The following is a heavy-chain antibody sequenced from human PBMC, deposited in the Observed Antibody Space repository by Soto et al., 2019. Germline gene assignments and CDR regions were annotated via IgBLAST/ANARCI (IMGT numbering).Heavy chain of an antibody. Sequence: QVQLVQSGAEVKKPGSSVKVSCKASGGTFSSYIIIWVRQAPAQGLEWMGRIIPILGIANYAQKFQGRVTITADKSTSTAYMDLSSLRSEDTAVYYCARFPQTAIVGAAYFDYWGQGTLVTVSS. CDR1: GGTFSSYI. CDR3: ARFPQTAIVGAAYFDY. CDR2: IIPILGIA. J-gene: IGHJ4*02. D-gene: IGHD1-26*01. V-gene: IGHV1-69*02.